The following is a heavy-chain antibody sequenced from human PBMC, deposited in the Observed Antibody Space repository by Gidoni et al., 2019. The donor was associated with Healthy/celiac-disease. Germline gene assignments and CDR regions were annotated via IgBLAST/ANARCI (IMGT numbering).Heavy chain of an antibody. V-gene: IGHV1-69*01. J-gene: IGHJ5*02. CDR3: ARDIWGTFRFGVVKNWFDP. CDR2: IIPIFGTA. CDR1: VGTFSSYA. Sequence: QLVQSGAEVKTPGSSVMVSCKASVGTFSSYAISWVRQDPGQGLEWMGGIIPIFGTANYAQKFQGRVTITAEESTSTAYMELSSLRSEDTAVYYCARDIWGTFRFGVVKNWFDPWGQGTLVTVSS. D-gene: IGHD3-3*01.